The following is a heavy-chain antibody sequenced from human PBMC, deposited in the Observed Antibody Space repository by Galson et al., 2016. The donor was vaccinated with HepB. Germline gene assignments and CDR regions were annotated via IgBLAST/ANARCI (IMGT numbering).Heavy chain of an antibody. D-gene: IGHD5-18*01. V-gene: IGHV3-23*01. J-gene: IGHJ4*02. CDR2: ISGTGGST. Sequence: SLRLSCAASGFAFSGYAMSWVRQAPGKGLEWVSAISGTGGSTYYADSVKGRFTISRDKSKNTLYLQMNSLRGEDTAVYYCAKDLDGYTYGYSYSDHWGQGTLVTVSS. CDR3: AKDLDGYTYGYSYSDH. CDR1: GFAFSGYA.